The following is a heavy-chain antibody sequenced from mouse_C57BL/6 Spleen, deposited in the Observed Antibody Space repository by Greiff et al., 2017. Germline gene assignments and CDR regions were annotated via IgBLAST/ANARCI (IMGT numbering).Heavy chain of an antibody. J-gene: IGHJ4*01. CDR2: ISSGSSTI. Sequence: DVKLVESGGGLVKPGGSLKLSCAASGFTFSDYGMHWVRQAPEKGLEWVAYISSGSSTIYYADTVKGRFTISRDNAKNTLFLQMTSLRSEDTAMYYCAKDGSSYGYYAMDYWGQGTSVTVSS. CDR1: GFTFSDYG. D-gene: IGHD1-1*01. CDR3: AKDGSSYGYYAMDY. V-gene: IGHV5-17*01.